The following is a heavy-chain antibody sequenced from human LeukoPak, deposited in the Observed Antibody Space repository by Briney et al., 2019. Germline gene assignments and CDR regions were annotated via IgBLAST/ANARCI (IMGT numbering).Heavy chain of an antibody. CDR1: GGTFSSYA. CDR2: IIPIFGTA. V-gene: IGHV1-69*05. CDR3: ARDFKGGSYPEDDALDI. Sequence: SVKVSCKASGGTFSSYAISWVRQAPGQGLEWMGGIIPIFGTANYAQKFQGRVTITTDESTSTAYMELSSLRSEDTAVYYCARDFKGGSYPEDDALDIWGQGTMVTVSS. D-gene: IGHD1-26*01. J-gene: IGHJ3*02.